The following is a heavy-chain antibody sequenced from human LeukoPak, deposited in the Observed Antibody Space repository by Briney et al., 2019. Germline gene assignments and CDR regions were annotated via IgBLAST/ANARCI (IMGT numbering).Heavy chain of an antibody. Sequence: ASVKVSCKAPGYTFTASYIHWVRQAPGQGLECMGRINPHSGDTDYAQKFQGRVTMTRDTSINTGYMEVRRLTSDDTADYYCARSAEHCANGVCFTKYFMDVWGEGTTVTVSS. CDR3: ARSAEHCANGVCFTKYFMDV. V-gene: IGHV1-2*02. CDR2: INPHSGDT. CDR1: GYTFTASY. D-gene: IGHD2-8*01. J-gene: IGHJ6*03.